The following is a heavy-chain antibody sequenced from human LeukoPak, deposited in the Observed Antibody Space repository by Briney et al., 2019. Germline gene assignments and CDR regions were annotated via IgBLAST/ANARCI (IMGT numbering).Heavy chain of an antibody. V-gene: IGHV4-59*12. CDR3: AREGLNAFDI. CDR1: GGSISSYY. J-gene: IGHJ3*02. CDR2: IFYSGST. Sequence: TSETLSLTCTVSGGSISSYYWNWIRQPPGKGLEWIGFIFYSGSTNYNPSLKSRVTISVDTSKNQFSLKLSSVTAADTAVYYCAREGLNAFDIWGQGTMVTVSS.